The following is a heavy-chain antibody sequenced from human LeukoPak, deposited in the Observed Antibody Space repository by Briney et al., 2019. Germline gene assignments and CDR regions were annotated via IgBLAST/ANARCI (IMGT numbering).Heavy chain of an antibody. CDR1: GFTFSSHA. V-gene: IGHV3-30*04. Sequence: GGSLRLSCAASGFTFSSHAVHWVRQAPGKGLEWVAVISYDGSNKYYADSVKGRFTISRDNSKNTLYLQMNSLRAEDTAVYYCAKGTKYYYGSGSYYLSRDHFISRWGQGTQVTVSS. J-gene: IGHJ4*02. D-gene: IGHD3-10*01. CDR3: AKGTKYYYGSGSYYLSRDHFISR. CDR2: ISYDGSNK.